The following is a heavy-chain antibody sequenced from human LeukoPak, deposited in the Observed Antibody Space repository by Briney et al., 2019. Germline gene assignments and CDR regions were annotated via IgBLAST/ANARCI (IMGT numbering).Heavy chain of an antibody. CDR1: GFTFSSYW. D-gene: IGHD6-13*01. Sequence: GALRLSCAASGFTFSSYWMSWVRQAPGKGLEWVASIKQDGSERYYVDSVKGRFTISRDNAKNSLYLQMNSLRAEDTAVYYCARYSSSWQHYLDFWGQGTLVTVSS. CDR3: ARYSSSWQHYLDF. CDR2: IKQDGSER. J-gene: IGHJ4*02. V-gene: IGHV3-7*03.